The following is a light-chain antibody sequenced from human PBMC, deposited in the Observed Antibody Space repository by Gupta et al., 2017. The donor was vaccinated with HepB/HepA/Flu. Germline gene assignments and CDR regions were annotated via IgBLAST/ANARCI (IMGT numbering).Light chain of an antibody. CDR1: RGDVGAYNY. CDR2: AVN. V-gene: IGLV2-11*01. J-gene: IGLJ1*01. CDR3: FSSAGSHYV. Sequence: QSALNQPRSVSGSPGQSVTISCTGTRGDVGAYNYVSWYQQFPVKAPKLMIYAVNQRPSGVPDRFSASKSGNTASLTISGLQAEDEADYYCFSSAGSHYVFGTATKVTVL.